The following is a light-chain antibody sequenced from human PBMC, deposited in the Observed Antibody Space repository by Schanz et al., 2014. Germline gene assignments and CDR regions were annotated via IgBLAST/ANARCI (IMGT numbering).Light chain of an antibody. J-gene: IGKJ4*01. V-gene: IGKV1-39*01. Sequence: DIQMTQSPSSLSASVGDRVIITCRASQSISSYLNWYQQKPGKVPKLLIYAASSLQSGVPSRFSGSGSGTDFTLSISSLQPEDFATYYCQQGDSFPLTFGGGTTVEIK. CDR2: AAS. CDR1: QSISSY. CDR3: QQGDSFPLT.